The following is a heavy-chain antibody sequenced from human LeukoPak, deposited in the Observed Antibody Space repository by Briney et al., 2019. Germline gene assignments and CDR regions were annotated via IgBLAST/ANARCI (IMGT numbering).Heavy chain of an antibody. Sequence: SEALSLTCTVSGGSINNGGYYWSRIRQHPGKGLEWIGYIYYSGSSYYNPSLRSRVTISVDTSKNHFSLKLSSVTAADTAVYYCARAYDTPDAFDIWGQGTMVTVSS. CDR3: ARAYDTPDAFDI. J-gene: IGHJ3*02. CDR1: GGSINNGGYY. V-gene: IGHV4-31*03. D-gene: IGHD3-22*01. CDR2: IYYSGSS.